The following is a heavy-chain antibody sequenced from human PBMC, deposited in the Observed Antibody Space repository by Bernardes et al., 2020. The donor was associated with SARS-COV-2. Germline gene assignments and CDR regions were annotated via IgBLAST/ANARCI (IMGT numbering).Heavy chain of an antibody. V-gene: IGHV3-13*01. CDR2: ISGTAGDT. CDR3: ARGLDDYGSGSHADY. CDR1: GFTFSSYA. Sequence: GGSLRLSCAASGFTFSSYAMNWVRQAPGKGLEWVSAISGTAGDTYYADSVKGRFTVSRENVKNSMYLQMNSLRAGDTAVYYCARGLDDYGSGSHADYWGLGTLVTVSA. D-gene: IGHD3-10*01. J-gene: IGHJ4*02.